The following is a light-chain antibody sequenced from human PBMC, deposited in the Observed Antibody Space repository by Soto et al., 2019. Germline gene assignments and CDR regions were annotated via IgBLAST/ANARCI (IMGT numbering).Light chain of an antibody. CDR2: GAS. CDR1: QTVGTTY. V-gene: IGKV3-20*01. CDR3: QQYNNWPIT. J-gene: IGKJ5*01. Sequence: EVVLAQSPGTLSLSPGERATLSCRASQTVGTTYLAWYQQKPGQAPRLLIYGASSRATGIPDRFSGSGSGTKFTLSISSLQSEDFAVYYCQQYNNWPITFGQGTRLEIK.